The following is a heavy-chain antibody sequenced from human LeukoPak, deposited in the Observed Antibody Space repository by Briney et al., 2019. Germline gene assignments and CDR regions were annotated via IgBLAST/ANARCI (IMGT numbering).Heavy chain of an antibody. J-gene: IGHJ4*01. CDR3: ARLNGHYSRGVDY. CDR2: ISSSAYTM. V-gene: IGHV3-11*01. Sequence: PGGSLRLSREASGFTLSDYHMSWIRQAPGKGLEWVSQISSSAYTMHHANSVKGRFTISRDNAKNSLSLQMNSLRADDTAVYYCARLNGHYSRGVDYWGQGTLVTVSS. CDR1: GFTLSDYH. D-gene: IGHD2-15*01.